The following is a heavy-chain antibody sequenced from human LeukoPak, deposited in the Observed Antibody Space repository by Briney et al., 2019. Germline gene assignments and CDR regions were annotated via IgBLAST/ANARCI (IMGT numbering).Heavy chain of an antibody. D-gene: IGHD6-13*01. CDR2: ISGSGSVV. V-gene: IGHV3-11*04. CDR1: GFTFSDYY. CDR3: ARDLSMRSSSWYEGWFDP. Sequence: GSLRLSCAASGFTFSDYYMSWIRQAPGKGLEWISYISGSGSVVYYADSVKGRFTISRDNAKNTLYLQMNSLRAEDTAVYYCARDLSMRSSSWYEGWFDPWGQGTLVTVSS. J-gene: IGHJ5*02.